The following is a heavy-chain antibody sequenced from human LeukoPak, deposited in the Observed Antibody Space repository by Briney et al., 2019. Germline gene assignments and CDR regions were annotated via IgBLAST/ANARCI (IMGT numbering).Heavy chain of an antibody. CDR3: ARDSFTTVVTEYYYYYGMDV. V-gene: IGHV1-18*01. CDR1: GYTFTSYG. Sequence: ASVKVSCKASGYTFTSYGISWVRQAPGQGLEWMGWISAYNGNTNYAQKLQGRVTMTTDTSTSTAYMELRSLRSDDTAVYYCARDSFTTVVTEYYYYYGMDVWGQGTTVTVSS. J-gene: IGHJ6*02. CDR2: ISAYNGNT. D-gene: IGHD4-23*01.